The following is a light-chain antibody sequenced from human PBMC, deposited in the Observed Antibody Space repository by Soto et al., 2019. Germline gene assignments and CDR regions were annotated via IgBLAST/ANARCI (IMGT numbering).Light chain of an antibody. Sequence: QSALTQPASVSGSPGQSITISCTGTSSDVGGYNFVSWYQHHPGKAPKLIIYQVSNRPSGASNRFSGSKSGNTASLTISGLQAEDEADYYCSSYRGTPTLVVFGGGTKLTVL. V-gene: IGLV2-14*01. CDR1: SSDVGGYNF. CDR3: SSYRGTPTLVV. J-gene: IGLJ3*02. CDR2: QVS.